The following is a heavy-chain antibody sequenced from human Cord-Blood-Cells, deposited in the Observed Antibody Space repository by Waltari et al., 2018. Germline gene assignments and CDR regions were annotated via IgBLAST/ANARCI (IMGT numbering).Heavy chain of an antibody. CDR1: GGTFSSYA. CDR3: ARETYYYDSSGYSTPYYFDY. J-gene: IGHJ4*02. D-gene: IGHD3-22*01. V-gene: IGHV1-69*19. Sequence: QVQLVQSGAEVKKPGSSVKVSCKASGGTFSSYAISWVRQAPGQGLEWMGGIIPIFGTANYAQKCQGRVKITADEATSTAYMELSSLRSEDTAVYYCARETYYYDSSGYSTPYYFDYWGQGTLVTVSS. CDR2: IIPIFGTA.